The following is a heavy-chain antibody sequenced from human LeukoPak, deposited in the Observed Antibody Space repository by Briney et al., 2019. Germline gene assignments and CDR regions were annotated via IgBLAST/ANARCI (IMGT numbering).Heavy chain of an antibody. CDR2: MNPNSSNT. Sequence: ASVKVSCTASGYTFTSYDINWVRQATGQGLEWRGWMNPNSSNTGYAQKFQGRVTMTRNTSIRTAYMELSSLRSEDTAVYYCARIRVYGSGGPYFDYWGQGTLVTVSS. CDR1: GYTFTSYD. V-gene: IGHV1-8*01. CDR3: ARIRVYGSGGPYFDY. J-gene: IGHJ4*02. D-gene: IGHD3-10*01.